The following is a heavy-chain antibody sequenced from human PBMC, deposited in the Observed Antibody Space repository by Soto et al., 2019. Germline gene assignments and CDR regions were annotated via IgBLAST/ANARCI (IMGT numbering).Heavy chain of an antibody. J-gene: IGHJ6*02. V-gene: IGHV3-53*02. Sequence: EVQLVETGGGLIQPGGSLRLSGAASGFTVSSNYMSWVRQAPGKGLEWVSVIYSGGSTYYADSVKGRFTISRDNSKNTLYLQMNSLRAEDTAVYYCARDRIAAAGSTEYYYGMDVWGQGTTVTVSS. D-gene: IGHD6-13*01. CDR3: ARDRIAAAGSTEYYYGMDV. CDR2: IYSGGST. CDR1: GFTVSSNY.